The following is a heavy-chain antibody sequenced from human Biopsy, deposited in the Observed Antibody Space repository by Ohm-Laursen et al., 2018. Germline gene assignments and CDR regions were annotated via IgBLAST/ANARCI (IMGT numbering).Heavy chain of an antibody. J-gene: IGHJ4*02. V-gene: IGHV4-34*01. CDR3: ARVGVGAPSIDYFDY. CDR1: GGSFNGYF. Sequence: GTLSLTCAVYGGSFNGYFWSWIRQPPGKGLEWIGDITQSGSTNYSPSLKSRVTISVDTAKKQFSLSLRSVTAADTAVYYCARVGVGAPSIDYFDYWGQGALVTVSS. D-gene: IGHD1-26*01. CDR2: ITQSGST.